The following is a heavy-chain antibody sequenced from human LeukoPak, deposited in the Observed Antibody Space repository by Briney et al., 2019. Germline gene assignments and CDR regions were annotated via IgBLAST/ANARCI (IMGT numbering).Heavy chain of an antibody. D-gene: IGHD2-2*01. Sequence: GASVKVSCKASGGTFSSYAISWVRQAPGQGLEWMGGIIPIFGTANYAQKFQGRVTITADKSTSTAYMELSSLRSEDTAVYYCATGDKELLFKRRKGGFDPWGQGTLVTVSS. CDR2: IIPIFGTA. CDR3: ATGDKELLFKRRKGGFDP. CDR1: GGTFSSYA. V-gene: IGHV1-69*06. J-gene: IGHJ5*02.